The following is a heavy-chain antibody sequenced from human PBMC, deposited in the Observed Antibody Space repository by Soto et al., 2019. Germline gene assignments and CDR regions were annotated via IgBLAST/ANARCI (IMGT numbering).Heavy chain of an antibody. D-gene: IGHD6-19*01. J-gene: IGHJ4*02. V-gene: IGHV3-7*03. CDR1: GFTFSSYW. CDR3: ARYPNPTVAGLPFDL. CDR2: TRQDGGQE. Sequence: GGSLRLSCAASGFTFSSYWMSWVRQAPGRGLEWVAHTRQDGGQEYYVDSVKGRFTISRDNAKNSLYLQMNSLRVEDTAVYYCARYPNPTVAGLPFDLWGQGTLVTVSS.